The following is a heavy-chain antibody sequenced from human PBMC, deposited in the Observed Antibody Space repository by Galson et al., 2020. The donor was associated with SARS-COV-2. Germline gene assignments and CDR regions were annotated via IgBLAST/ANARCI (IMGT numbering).Heavy chain of an antibody. Sequence: SVKVSCKAFGGPFNNYTISWVRQAPGQGLEWMGRVIPMLGLANYAPKFQARVTITADKSTSTAYMELSSLRSEDTAVYYCARAKGDYYDRSGYCTLDYAFDIWGQGTVVTVSS. J-gene: IGHJ3*02. CDR1: GGPFNNYT. CDR3: ARAKGDYYDRSGYCTLDYAFDI. D-gene: IGHD3-22*01. V-gene: IGHV1-69*02. CDR2: VIPMLGLA.